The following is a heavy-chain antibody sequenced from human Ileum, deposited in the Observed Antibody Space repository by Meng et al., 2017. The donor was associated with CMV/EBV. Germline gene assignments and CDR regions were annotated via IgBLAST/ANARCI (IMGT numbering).Heavy chain of an antibody. CDR2: VYYSGST. CDR3: VKSSGHLWVDS. D-gene: IGHD6-19*01. Sequence: QVQLQESGPGLVKPSETLSLTCTVSGGSISPFYWSWIRQPPGKGLEWIGYVYYSGSTNYNPSLNNRVTISLDSSKNQFSLTLRSVTTADTAVYYRVKSSGHLWVDSWGQGTLVTVSS. CDR1: GGSISPFY. V-gene: IGHV4-59*03. J-gene: IGHJ4*02.